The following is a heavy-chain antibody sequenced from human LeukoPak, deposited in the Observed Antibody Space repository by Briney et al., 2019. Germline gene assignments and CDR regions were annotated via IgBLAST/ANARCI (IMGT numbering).Heavy chain of an antibody. V-gene: IGHV1-18*01. Sequence: EASVKVSCKASGYTFTSYGISWVRQAPGQGLEWMGWISAYNGNTNYAQKLQGRVTMTTDTSTSTAYMELRSLRSDDTAVYYCARADTPFHIRYSGSYGGYFDYWGQGTLVTVSS. D-gene: IGHD1-26*01. CDR1: GYTFTSYG. J-gene: IGHJ4*02. CDR3: ARADTPFHIRYSGSYGGYFDY. CDR2: ISAYNGNT.